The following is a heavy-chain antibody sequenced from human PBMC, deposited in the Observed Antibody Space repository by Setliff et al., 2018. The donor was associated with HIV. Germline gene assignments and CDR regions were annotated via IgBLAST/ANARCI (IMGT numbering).Heavy chain of an antibody. CDR2: INHRGST. CDR3: ARGLDYGSGSYYSDY. V-gene: IGHV4-34*01. D-gene: IGHD3-10*01. J-gene: IGHJ4*02. Sequence: SEILSLTCAVYGGSFSGYYWSWIRQTPEKGLEWIGEINHRGSTNYNPSLKSRVTISVDTSKNQLSLNLNSVTAADAAVYYCARGLDYGSGSYYSDYWGQGTLVTVSS. CDR1: GGSFSGYY.